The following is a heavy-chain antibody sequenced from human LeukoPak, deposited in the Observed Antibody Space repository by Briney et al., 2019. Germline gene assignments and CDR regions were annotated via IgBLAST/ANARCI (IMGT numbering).Heavy chain of an antibody. V-gene: IGHV4-34*01. CDR1: GGSFSGYY. J-gene: IGHJ4*02. CDR2: INHSGST. Sequence: SETLSLTCAVYGGSFSGYYWSWTRQPPGKGLEWIGEINHSGSTNYNPSLKSRVTISVDTSKNQFSLKLSSVTAADTAVYYCATRGRYCSGGSCYVSDYWGQGTLVTVSS. CDR3: ATRGRYCSGGSCYVSDY. D-gene: IGHD2-15*01.